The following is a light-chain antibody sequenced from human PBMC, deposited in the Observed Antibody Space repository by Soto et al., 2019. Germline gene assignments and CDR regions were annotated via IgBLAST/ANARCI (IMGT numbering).Light chain of an antibody. CDR1: QTIGVW. CDR3: QQYKSYPWT. Sequence: IHMTQSPSTLSGSVGDRVTIPXRASQTIGVWLAWYQQEPGXAPKXXXDKXATLKRGGPSRFSGSGSGTEFTLTISSLQPEYFATYYCQQYKSYPWTFGQGTKVDI. J-gene: IGKJ1*01. CDR2: KXA. V-gene: IGKV1-5*03.